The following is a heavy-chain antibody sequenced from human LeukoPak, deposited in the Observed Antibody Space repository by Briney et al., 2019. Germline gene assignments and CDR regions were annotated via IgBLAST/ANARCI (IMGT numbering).Heavy chain of an antibody. CDR3: ARDWYDNTDAFDI. CDR1: GFTFSSYA. D-gene: IGHD3-9*01. CDR2: ISYDGSNK. Sequence: GGSLRLSCAASGFTFSSYAMHWVRQAPGKGLEWVAVISYDGSNKYYADSVKGRFTISRDNAKNSLYLQMNSLRAEDTAVYYCARDWYDNTDAFDIWGQGTMVTVSS. J-gene: IGHJ3*02. V-gene: IGHV3-30*04.